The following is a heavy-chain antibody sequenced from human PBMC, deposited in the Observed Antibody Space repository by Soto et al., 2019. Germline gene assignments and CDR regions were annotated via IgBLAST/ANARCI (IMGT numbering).Heavy chain of an antibody. Sequence: GGSLRLSCAASGFTFSSYWMSWVRQAPGKGLEWVANIKQDGSEKYYVDSVKGRFTIYRDNAKNSLYLQMNSLRAEDTAVYYCARDFGRDSSGYYLGFDYWGQGTLVTVSS. V-gene: IGHV3-7*05. CDR1: GFTFSSYW. J-gene: IGHJ4*02. CDR2: IKQDGSEK. D-gene: IGHD3-22*01. CDR3: ARDFGRDSSGYYLGFDY.